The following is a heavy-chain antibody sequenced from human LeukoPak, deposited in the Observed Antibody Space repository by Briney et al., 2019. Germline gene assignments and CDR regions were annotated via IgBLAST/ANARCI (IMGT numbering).Heavy chain of an antibody. Sequence: GGSLRLSCAASGFTFSSYSMNWVRQAPGKGLEWVSSISSSSSYIYYADSVKGRFTISRDNAKNSLYLQMNSLRAEDTAVYHCARDIDYGGNSDCWGQGTLVTVSS. CDR2: ISSSSSYI. V-gene: IGHV3-21*01. D-gene: IGHD4-23*01. CDR1: GFTFSSYS. J-gene: IGHJ4*02. CDR3: ARDIDYGGNSDC.